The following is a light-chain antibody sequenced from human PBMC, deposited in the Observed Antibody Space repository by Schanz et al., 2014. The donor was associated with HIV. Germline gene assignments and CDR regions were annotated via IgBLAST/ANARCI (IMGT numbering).Light chain of an antibody. CDR2: AAS. Sequence: EIVLTQSPGSLSLSPGGRATLSCRASQSISSSLLAWYQKKPGQAPTLLIYAASRRASGIPDRFSGSGSGADFTLTISGLEPEDFAVYYCHHYGGSFGPGTTVDYK. V-gene: IGKV3-20*01. J-gene: IGKJ3*01. CDR3: HHYGGS. CDR1: QSISSSL.